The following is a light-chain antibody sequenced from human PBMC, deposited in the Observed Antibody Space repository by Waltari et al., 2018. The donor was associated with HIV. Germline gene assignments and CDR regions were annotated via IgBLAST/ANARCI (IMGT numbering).Light chain of an antibody. CDR2: EVS. J-gene: IGLJ3*02. V-gene: IGLV2-8*01. CDR1: SSDVGGYNY. Sequence: QSALTQPPSASGSPGQSVTISCTGTSSDVGGYNYVSWYQQHPGKAPKLMIYEVSKRPSGVPDRFSGSKSGNTASRTVSGLQAEYEADYYCSSYAGSNRVFGGGTKLTVL. CDR3: SSYAGSNRV.